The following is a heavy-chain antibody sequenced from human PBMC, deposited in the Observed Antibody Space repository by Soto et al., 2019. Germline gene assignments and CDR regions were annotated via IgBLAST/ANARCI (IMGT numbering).Heavy chain of an antibody. J-gene: IGHJ6*02. CDR3: AREPSYYYGSGDYYYGMDV. CDR1: GGSISSSNW. D-gene: IGHD3-10*01. V-gene: IGHV4-4*02. CDR2: IYHSGST. Sequence: AXETLSLTCAVAGGSISSSNWWSWVRQPPVKGLEWIGEIYHSGSTNYNPSLKSRVTISVDKSKNQFSLKLSSVTAADTAVYYCAREPSYYYGSGDYYYGMDVWGQGTTATVSS.